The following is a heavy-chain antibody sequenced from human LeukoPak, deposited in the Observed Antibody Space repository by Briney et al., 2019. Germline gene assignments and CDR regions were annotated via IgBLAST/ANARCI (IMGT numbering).Heavy chain of an antibody. Sequence: GASVKVSCKASGYTFTRYGISGVRQAPGQGREWVGWISAYNGNTNYAQKLQGRVTMTTDTSTSTAYMELRSLRSDDKAVYYCARVYSSSSFPYYYYYYYMDVWGKGTTVTVSS. CDR2: ISAYNGNT. CDR1: GYTFTRYG. D-gene: IGHD6-6*01. V-gene: IGHV1-18*01. J-gene: IGHJ6*03. CDR3: ARVYSSSSFPYYYYYYYMDV.